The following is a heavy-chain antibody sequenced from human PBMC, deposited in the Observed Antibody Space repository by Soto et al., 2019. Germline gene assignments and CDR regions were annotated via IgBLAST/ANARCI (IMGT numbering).Heavy chain of an antibody. Sequence: QVQLVESGGGVVQPRRSLRLSCAASGFAFSSYAMHWVRQAPGKGLEWVAVISYDGSNKYYADSVKGRFTISRDNSKNTLYLQMNSLRAEDTAVYYCARANPRLGGATDYWGQGTLVTVSS. CDR3: ARANPRLGGATDY. CDR2: ISYDGSNK. V-gene: IGHV3-30-3*01. D-gene: IGHD1-26*01. J-gene: IGHJ4*02. CDR1: GFAFSSYA.